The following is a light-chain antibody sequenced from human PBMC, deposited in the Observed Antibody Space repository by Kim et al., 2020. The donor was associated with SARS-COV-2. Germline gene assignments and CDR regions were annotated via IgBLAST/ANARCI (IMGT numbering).Light chain of an antibody. CDR2: DAS. Sequence: STLCACVGDRVPTTWRATRYVTRELDWYQQEPGRGPKHLIYDASTLERGVPARFRGSGSGTEFALTNTSLQPDDFASYYCQHRQTFGQGTKVDIK. V-gene: IGKV1-5*01. CDR3: QHRQT. J-gene: IGKJ1*01. CDR1: RYVTRE.